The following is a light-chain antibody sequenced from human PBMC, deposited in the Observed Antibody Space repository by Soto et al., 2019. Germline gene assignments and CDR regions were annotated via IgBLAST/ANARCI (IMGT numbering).Light chain of an antibody. Sequence: DIVMTQSPATLSVSPGERATLSCRASQSVSSNLAWYQQKPGQAPRLLIDGASTRATGIPARFSGSGSGTEFTLTISSLQSEDFAVYYCQQYNNWPPLTFGGGTKVEIK. CDR1: QSVSSN. V-gene: IGKV3-15*01. CDR3: QQYNNWPPLT. CDR2: GAS. J-gene: IGKJ4*01.